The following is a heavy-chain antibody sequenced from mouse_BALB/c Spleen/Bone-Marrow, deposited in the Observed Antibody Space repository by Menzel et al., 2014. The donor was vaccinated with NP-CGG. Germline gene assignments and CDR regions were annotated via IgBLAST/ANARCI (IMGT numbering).Heavy chain of an antibody. V-gene: IGHV1-14*01. J-gene: IGHJ1*01. Sequence: VQLQQFGPELVKPGASVKMSCKASGYTFTSYVMHWVKQKPGQGLEWIGNINPYDDGTKYNEKFKGKATLTSDKFSSTAYMELGSLTSEDSAVYYCARSLYGFDWYFDVWGAGTTVTVSS. D-gene: IGHD2-2*01. CDR1: GYTFTSYV. CDR3: ARSLYGFDWYFDV. CDR2: INPYDDGT.